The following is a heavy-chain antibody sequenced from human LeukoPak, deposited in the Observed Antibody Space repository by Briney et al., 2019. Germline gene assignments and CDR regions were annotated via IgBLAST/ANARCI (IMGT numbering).Heavy chain of an antibody. V-gene: IGHV4-59*11. CDR1: GGSIGTHY. CDR2: IHYSGST. CDR3: AKDATYNPFDY. J-gene: IGHJ4*02. Sequence: SETLSLTCTVSGGSIGTHYWSWIRQPPGKGLEWIGYIHYSGSTNYNPSLKSRVTTSVDTSKNQFSLKLNSVTTADTAVYYCAKDATYNPFDYWGQGTLVTVSS. D-gene: IGHD4/OR15-4a*01.